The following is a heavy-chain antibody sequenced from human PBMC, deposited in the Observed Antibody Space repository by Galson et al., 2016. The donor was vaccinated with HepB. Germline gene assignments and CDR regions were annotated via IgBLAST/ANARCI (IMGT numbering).Heavy chain of an antibody. Sequence: SVKVSCKASDYTFTRYYIHWVRQAPGQGLEWMGWINPDTGATGSAQNFQGRVTMTRDPSITTVYMELSGLRSDDTAAYYCARGDYADPHGLDVWGAGTTVIVSS. D-gene: IGHD4-17*01. CDR2: INPDTGAT. J-gene: IGHJ6*04. CDR1: DYTFTRYY. V-gene: IGHV1-2*02. CDR3: ARGDYADPHGLDV.